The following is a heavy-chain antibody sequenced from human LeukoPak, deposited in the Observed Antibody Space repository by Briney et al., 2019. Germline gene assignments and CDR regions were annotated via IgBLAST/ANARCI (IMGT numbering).Heavy chain of an antibody. J-gene: IGHJ4*02. D-gene: IGHD5-18*01. V-gene: IGHV3-30-3*01. Sequence: GRSLRLSCAASGFTFSSYAMHWVRQAPGKGLEWVAVISYDGSNKYYADSVKGRFTISRDNSKSTLYLQMNSLRAEDTAVYYCARDTAMGEYYFDYWGQGTLVTVSS. CDR2: ISYDGSNK. CDR1: GFTFSSYA. CDR3: ARDTAMGEYYFDY.